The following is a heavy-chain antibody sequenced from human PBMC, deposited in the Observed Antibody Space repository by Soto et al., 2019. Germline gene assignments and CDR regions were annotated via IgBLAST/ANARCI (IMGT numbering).Heavy chain of an antibody. CDR3: ARDRSFALLEWSPSDSYGMDV. CDR1: GYSFSTYG. D-gene: IGHD3-3*01. CDR2: ISTPNGYT. V-gene: IGHV1-18*01. Sequence: QVQLVQSAGEVKEPGASLKVACKASGYSFSTYGISWVRQAPGQGLEWMGWISTPNGYTNYAQKFQGRVSMTTDSSTNTAYMEVRSLGSDDTAFYFCARDRSFALLEWSPSDSYGMDVWGQGASVTVSS. J-gene: IGHJ6*02.